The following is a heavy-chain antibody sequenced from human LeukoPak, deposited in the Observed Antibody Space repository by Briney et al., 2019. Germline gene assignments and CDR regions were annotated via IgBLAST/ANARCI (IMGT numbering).Heavy chain of an antibody. Sequence: SGGSLRLSCAASGFTFSSFAMHWVRQAPGKGLEWVAVISLEGRNKYYADSLKGRFTISRDNSKNTLYLQMNSLRGEDTAVYYCAKDPGGYYFDNWGQGTVVTVSS. J-gene: IGHJ4*02. CDR2: ISLEGRNK. D-gene: IGHD1-14*01. CDR3: AKDPGGYYFDN. CDR1: GFTFSSFA. V-gene: IGHV3-30*18.